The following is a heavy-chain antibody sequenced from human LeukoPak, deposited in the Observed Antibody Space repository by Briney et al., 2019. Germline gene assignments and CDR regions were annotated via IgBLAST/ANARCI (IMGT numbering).Heavy chain of an antibody. CDR1: GFTFSSYG. CDR3: AEDESYGVDY. D-gene: IGHD5-18*01. Sequence: GGSLRLSCAASGFTFSSYGMHWVRQAPGKGLEWVAVISYDGSNKYYADSVKGRFTISGDNSKNTLYLQMNSLRAEDTAVYYCAEDESYGVDYWGQGTLVTVSS. CDR2: ISYDGSNK. J-gene: IGHJ4*02. V-gene: IGHV3-30*18.